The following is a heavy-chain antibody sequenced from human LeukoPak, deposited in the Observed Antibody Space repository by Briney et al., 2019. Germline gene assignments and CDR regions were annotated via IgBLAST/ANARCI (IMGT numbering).Heavy chain of an antibody. D-gene: IGHD3-10*01. V-gene: IGHV4-39*07. J-gene: IGHJ6*02. CDR1: GGSISSSSYY. CDR2: VYFSGTT. CDR3: ARDLVISGMDV. Sequence: SETLSLTCTVSGGSISSSSYYWGWIRQPPGKGLEWIGSVYFSGTTNYNPTLKSRVTMSVDTSKNQSSLKLSSVTAADTAVYYCARDLVISGMDVWGQGTTVTVSS.